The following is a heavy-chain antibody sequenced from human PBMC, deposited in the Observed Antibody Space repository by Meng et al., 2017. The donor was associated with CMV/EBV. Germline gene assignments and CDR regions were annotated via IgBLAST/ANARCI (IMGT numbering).Heavy chain of an antibody. Sequence: VQGPQWVEGMLKPSEALSLTCAVYGGSFSGYYWSWIRQPPGKGLEWIGEINHSGSTNYNPSLKSRVTISVDTSKNQFSLKLSSVTAADTAVYYCARGGPNDSSGYYPYYFDYWGQGTLVTVSS. D-gene: IGHD3-22*01. V-gene: IGHV4-34*01. CDR3: ARGGPNDSSGYYPYYFDY. J-gene: IGHJ4*02. CDR2: INHSGST. CDR1: GGSFSGYY.